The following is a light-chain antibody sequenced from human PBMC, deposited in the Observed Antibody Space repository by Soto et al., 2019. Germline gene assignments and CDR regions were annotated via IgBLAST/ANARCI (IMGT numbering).Light chain of an antibody. V-gene: IGKV3-20*01. CDR3: QQYGSSPGT. CDR1: QSISSSY. CDR2: GAS. J-gene: IGKJ1*01. Sequence: EIVLTQSPGTLSLSPGERATLSCRASQSISSSYLAWYQQKPDQAPRLLIYGASSRATGIPDRFSGSGSGTDFTLTISRLEPEDLAVYYCQQYGSSPGTFGQGTKVEIK.